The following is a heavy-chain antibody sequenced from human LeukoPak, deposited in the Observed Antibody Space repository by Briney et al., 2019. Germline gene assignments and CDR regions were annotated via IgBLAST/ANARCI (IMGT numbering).Heavy chain of an antibody. V-gene: IGHV3-30*03. D-gene: IGHD3-10*01. CDR2: ISYDGSNK. J-gene: IGHJ4*02. CDR1: GFTFSSYG. Sequence: GGSLRLSCAASGFTFSSYGMHWVRQAPGKGLEWVAVISYDGSNKYYADSVKGRFTISRDNSKNTLYLQMNSLRAEDTAVYYCARGSTSGSFFDYWGQGTLVTVSS. CDR3: ARGSTSGSFFDY.